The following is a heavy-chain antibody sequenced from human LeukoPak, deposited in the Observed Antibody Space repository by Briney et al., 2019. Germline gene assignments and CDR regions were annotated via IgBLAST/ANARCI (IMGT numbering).Heavy chain of an antibody. D-gene: IGHD4-11*01. J-gene: IGHJ5*02. V-gene: IGHV1-2*06. CDR1: GYTFTSYA. CDR3: ARGSNYVLDP. CDR2: INPNSGGT. Sequence: ASVKVSCKASGYTFTSYAMQWVRQAPGQRLEWMGRINPNSGGTNYAQKFQGRVTMTRDTSISTAYMELSRLRSDDTAVYYCARGSNYVLDPWGQGTLVTVSS.